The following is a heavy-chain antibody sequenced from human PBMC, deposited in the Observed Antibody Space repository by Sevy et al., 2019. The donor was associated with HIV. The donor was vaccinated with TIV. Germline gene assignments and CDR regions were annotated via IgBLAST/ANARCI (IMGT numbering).Heavy chain of an antibody. V-gene: IGHV1-18*01. Sequence: ASVKVSCKASGYTFTSYGISWVRQAPGQGLEWMGWISAYNGNTNYAQKLQGRVTMTTDTSTSTAYMELRSLRSDDTAVYYCARRRKDHGGPNGAAFDIWGQGTMVTVSS. CDR2: ISAYNGNT. D-gene: IGHD3-16*01. CDR3: ARRRKDHGGPNGAAFDI. CDR1: GYTFTSYG. J-gene: IGHJ3*02.